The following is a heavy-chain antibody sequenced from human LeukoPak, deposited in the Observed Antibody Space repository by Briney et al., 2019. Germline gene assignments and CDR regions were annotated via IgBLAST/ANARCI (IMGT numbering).Heavy chain of an antibody. V-gene: IGHV3-74*01. D-gene: IGHD4-11*01. Sequence: GGSLRLPCAASGFAFSSYWMHWVRQAPGKGLVWVSRINSDGSSTTYADSVQGRFTISRDNAKNTLYLQMNSLRADDTAVYYCARSVYSYYANWFDPWGQGTLVTVSS. J-gene: IGHJ5*02. CDR1: GFAFSSYW. CDR2: INSDGSST. CDR3: ARSVYSYYANWFDP.